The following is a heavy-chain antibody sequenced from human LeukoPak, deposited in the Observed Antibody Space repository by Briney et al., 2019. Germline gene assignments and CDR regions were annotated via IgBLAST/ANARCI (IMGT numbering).Heavy chain of an antibody. D-gene: IGHD2-2*01. V-gene: IGHV3-23*01. CDR3: AKDPAGS. J-gene: IGHJ4*02. CDR2: ISGSGGST. Sequence: GALRLSFAASWFTFISYAMSWGRPAPGKGGGWVSAISGSGGSTYYSDSVKGRFTISRDNSKNTLYLQMNSLRAEDTAVYYCAKDPAGSGGQGTLVTVSS. CDR1: WFTFISYA.